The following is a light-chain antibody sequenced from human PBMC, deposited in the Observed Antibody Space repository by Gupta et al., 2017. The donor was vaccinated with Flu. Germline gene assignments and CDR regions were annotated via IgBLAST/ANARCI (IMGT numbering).Light chain of an antibody. CDR1: QDIRIT. Sequence: IQMAQSPSSPSASVGDGVPVTCRASQDIRITLGLYQQKPGKAPKLLIYYASTLQTGVPSRFSGSGSGTDFTLTISSLQAEDFATYYCLHDHHYPLTFGGGTKVEIK. CDR2: YAS. V-gene: IGKV1-6*01. J-gene: IGKJ4*01. CDR3: LHDHHYPLT.